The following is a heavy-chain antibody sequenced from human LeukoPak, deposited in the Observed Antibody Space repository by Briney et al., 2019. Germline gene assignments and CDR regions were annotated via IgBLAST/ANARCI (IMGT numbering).Heavy chain of an antibody. CDR1: GYTFTSYY. CDR3: ARDSGTSMIAMPDYFDY. V-gene: IGHV1-46*01. D-gene: IGHD3-22*01. J-gene: IGHJ4*02. CDR2: INPSGGST. Sequence: ASVKVSCKASGYTFTSYYMHWVRQASGQGLEWMGIINPSGGSTSYAQKFQGRVTMTRDTSTSTVYMELSSLRSEDTAVYYCARDSGTSMIAMPDYFDYWGQGTLVTVSS.